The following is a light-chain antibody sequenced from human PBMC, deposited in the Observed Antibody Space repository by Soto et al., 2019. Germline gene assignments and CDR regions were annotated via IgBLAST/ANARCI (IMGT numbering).Light chain of an antibody. Sequence: QSVLTQPRSVSGSPGQSVTISRPGTNSDVGGYNYVSWYQQYPGKAPKLMISGVSERPSGVPDRCSGSKSGNTASLTISGLQAEDEADYYCCSYVDTDTWVFGGGTKVTV. CDR3: CSYVDTDTWV. CDR1: NSDVGGYNY. V-gene: IGLV2-11*01. J-gene: IGLJ3*02. CDR2: GVS.